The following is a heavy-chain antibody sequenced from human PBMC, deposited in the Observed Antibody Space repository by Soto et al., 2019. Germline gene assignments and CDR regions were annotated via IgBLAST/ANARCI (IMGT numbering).Heavy chain of an antibody. CDR1: GGTFSSYA. V-gene: IGHV1-69*13. CDR2: IIPIFGTA. J-gene: IGHJ5*02. CDR3: AREVWFGRTGWFDP. Sequence: GASVKVSCKASGGTFSSYAISWVRQAPGQGLEWMGGIIPIFGTANYAQKFQGRVTITADESTSTAYMELSSLRSEDTAVYYCAREVWFGRTGWFDPWGQGTLVTVSS. D-gene: IGHD3-10*01.